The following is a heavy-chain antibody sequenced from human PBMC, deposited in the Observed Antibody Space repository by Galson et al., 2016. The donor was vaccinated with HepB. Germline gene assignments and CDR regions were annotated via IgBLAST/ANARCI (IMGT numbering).Heavy chain of an antibody. CDR1: GDSVSTNSAV. CDR3: ARGPRERQYFITWFDP. D-gene: IGHD3-10*01. J-gene: IGHJ5*02. V-gene: IGHV6-1*01. Sequence: CAISGDSVSTNSAVWNWIRQSPSRGLEWLGRTYYRSKWYDAFAESVKSRININPDTSKNQFSLQLNSVTTEDTAVYYCARGPRERQYFITWFDPLGQGTLVTVSS. CDR2: TYYRSKWYD.